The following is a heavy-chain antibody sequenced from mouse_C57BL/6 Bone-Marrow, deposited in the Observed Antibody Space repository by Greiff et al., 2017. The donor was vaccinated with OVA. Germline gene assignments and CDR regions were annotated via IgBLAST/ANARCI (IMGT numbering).Heavy chain of an antibody. V-gene: IGHV5-12*01. CDR2: ISNGGGST. J-gene: IGHJ4*01. CDR3: ARQGGYSNF. D-gene: IGHD2-5*01. Sequence: DVMLVESGGGLVQPGGSLKLSCAASGFTFSDYYMYWVRQTPEKRLEWVAYISNGGGSTYYPDTVKGRFTISRDNAKNTLYLQMSRLKSEDTAMYYCARQGGYSNFWGQGTSVTVSS. CDR1: GFTFSDYY.